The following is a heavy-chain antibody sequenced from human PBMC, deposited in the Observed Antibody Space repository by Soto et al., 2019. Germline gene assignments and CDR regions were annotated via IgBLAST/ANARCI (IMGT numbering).Heavy chain of an antibody. J-gene: IGHJ4*02. V-gene: IGHV1-58*01. CDR2: IVVGSGNT. D-gene: IGHD6-6*01. CDR3: AAVGQLARSGDFDY. Sequence: SGKVCFKASGFPFTSSALQLVRQARGQRLEWIGWIVVGSGNTNYAQKFQERVTITRDMSTSTAYMELSSLRSEDTAVYYCAAVGQLARSGDFDYWGQGTMVTVSS. CDR1: GFPFTSSA.